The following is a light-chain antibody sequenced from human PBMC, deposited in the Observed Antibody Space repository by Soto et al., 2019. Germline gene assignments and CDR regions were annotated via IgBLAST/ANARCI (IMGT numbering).Light chain of an antibody. J-gene: IGLJ1*01. CDR3: SAYTSSSFYV. Sequence: QSVLTQPASVSGSPGQSITISCTGTSSDVGGYNYVSWYQQHPGKAPKLMIYDVSNRPAGVSNRFSGSKSGITASLTISGLQAEDEADYYCSAYTSSSFYVFGTGTKLTVL. V-gene: IGLV2-14*01. CDR1: SSDVGGYNY. CDR2: DVS.